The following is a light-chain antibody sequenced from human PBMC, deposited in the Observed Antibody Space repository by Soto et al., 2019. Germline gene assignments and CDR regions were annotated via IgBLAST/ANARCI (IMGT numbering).Light chain of an antibody. Sequence: QSVLTQPPSASGTPGQRVTISCSGSSSNIGSNTVNWYQQLPGTAPKLLIYSNNQRPSGVPDRFSGSKSGTSASLASSGLQSEDEADHYCAAWDDSLNGPVVFGGGTKLTVL. CDR3: AAWDDSLNGPVV. CDR2: SNN. CDR1: SSNIGSNT. J-gene: IGLJ2*01. V-gene: IGLV1-44*01.